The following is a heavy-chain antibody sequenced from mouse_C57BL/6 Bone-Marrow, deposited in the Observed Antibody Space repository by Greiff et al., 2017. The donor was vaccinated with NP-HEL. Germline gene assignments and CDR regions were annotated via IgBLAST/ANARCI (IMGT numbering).Heavy chain of an antibody. V-gene: IGHV2-3*01. J-gene: IGHJ4*01. CDR1: GFSLTSYG. CDR3: AKGGLRRGGGLRYAMDY. CDR2: IWGDGST. D-gene: IGHD2-4*01. Sequence: QVQLQQSGPGLVAPSQSLSITCTVSGFSLTSYGVSWVRQPPGKGLEWLGVIWGDGSTNYHSALISRLSISKDNSKCQVFLKLNRLQTDDTATDYCAKGGLRRGGGLRYAMDYWGQGTSVTVSS.